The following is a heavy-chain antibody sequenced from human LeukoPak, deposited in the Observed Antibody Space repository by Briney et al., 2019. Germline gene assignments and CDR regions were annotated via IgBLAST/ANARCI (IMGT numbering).Heavy chain of an antibody. Sequence: GASVKVSCKASGGTFSSYAISWVRQAPGQGLEWMGGIIPIFGTANYAQKFQGRVTITADESTSTAYMELSSLRSEDTAVYYCASGAPHTVRGVIIGWFDPWGQGTLVTVSS. V-gene: IGHV1-69*13. J-gene: IGHJ5*02. CDR3: ASGAPHTVRGVIIGWFDP. CDR2: IIPIFGTA. D-gene: IGHD3-10*01. CDR1: GGTFSSYA.